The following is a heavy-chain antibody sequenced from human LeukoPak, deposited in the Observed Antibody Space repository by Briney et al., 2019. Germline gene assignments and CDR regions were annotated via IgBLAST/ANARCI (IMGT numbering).Heavy chain of an antibody. CDR2: ISYDGSNK. D-gene: IGHD4-23*01. V-gene: IGHV3-30-3*01. CDR1: GGTFSSYA. Sequence: SCKASGGTFSSYAMHWVRQAPGKGLEWVAVISYDGSNKYYADSVKGRFTISRDNSKNTLYLQMNSLRAEDTAVYYCAREFDYGGITLGSCMDVWGKGTTVTVSS. CDR3: AREFDYGGITLGSCMDV. J-gene: IGHJ6*03.